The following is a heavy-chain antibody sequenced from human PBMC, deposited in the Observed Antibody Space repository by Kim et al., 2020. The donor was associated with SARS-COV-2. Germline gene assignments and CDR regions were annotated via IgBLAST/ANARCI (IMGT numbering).Heavy chain of an antibody. CDR3: ARAMGYYYDSSGYDYFDY. CDR2: ISSSSSTI. V-gene: IGHV3-48*04. CDR1: GFTFSSYS. J-gene: IGHJ4*02. D-gene: IGHD3-22*01. Sequence: GGSLRLSCAASGFTFSSYSMNWVRQAPGKGLEWVSYISSSSSTIYYADSVKGRFTISRDNAKNSLYLQMNSLRAEDTAVYYCARAMGYYYDSSGYDYFDYRGQGTLVTVSS.